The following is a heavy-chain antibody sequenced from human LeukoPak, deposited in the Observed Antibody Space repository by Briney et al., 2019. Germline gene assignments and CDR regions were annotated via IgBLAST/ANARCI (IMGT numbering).Heavy chain of an antibody. CDR2: MNPNSGNT. CDR3: ARGISFIYYDSSGYYSYVFSNWFDP. J-gene: IGHJ5*02. Sequence: ASVKVSCKASGYTFTSYDINWVRQATGQGLEWMGWMNPNSGNTGYAQKFQGRVTMTRNTSISTAYMELSSLRSEDTAVYYCARGISFIYYDSSGYYSYVFSNWFDPWGQGTLVTVSS. CDR1: GYTFTSYD. D-gene: IGHD3-22*01. V-gene: IGHV1-8*01.